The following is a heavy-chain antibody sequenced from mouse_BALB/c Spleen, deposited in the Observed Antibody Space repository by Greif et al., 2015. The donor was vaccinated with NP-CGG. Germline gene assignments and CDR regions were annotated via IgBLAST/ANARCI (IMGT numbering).Heavy chain of an antibody. D-gene: IGHD2-14*01. J-gene: IGHJ4*01. CDR1: GHSITGGYY. CDR2: ISYDGSS. Sequence: EVQLVESNTTVGRPSQALSRTCSVTGHSITGGYYWNRTGPAPGKKMEWMSYISYDGSSKYTPSLKNRISITRDTSKNQLFLTLNSVTTEDTATYYCAGDNYRSPMDYLGQGTSVTVSS. CDR3: AGDNYRSPMDY. V-gene: IGHV3-6*02.